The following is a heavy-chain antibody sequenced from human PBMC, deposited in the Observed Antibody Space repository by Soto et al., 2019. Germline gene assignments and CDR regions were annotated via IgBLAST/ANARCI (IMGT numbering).Heavy chain of an antibody. CDR1: GFTFSSYA. Sequence: GXSLRLSGAASGFTFSSYAIRWVLQAPGKGLEWVAVISYVGSNKYYADPVKGRFTISRDNSKNTLYLQVNSLRAENTFVYYCARDLSGYSGYDSDYWRQGTLVTVSS. J-gene: IGHJ4*02. D-gene: IGHD5-12*01. CDR2: ISYVGSNK. CDR3: ARDLSGYSGYDSDY. V-gene: IGHV3-30-3*01.